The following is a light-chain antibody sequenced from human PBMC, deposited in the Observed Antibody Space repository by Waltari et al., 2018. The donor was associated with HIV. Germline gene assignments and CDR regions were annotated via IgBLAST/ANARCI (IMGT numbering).Light chain of an antibody. CDR1: RSAVGGYHY. J-gene: IGLJ2*01. CDR3: SSYTSSSTLVV. V-gene: IGLV2-14*01. CDR2: EVS. Sequence: QSALTQPASGSGSPGQSVTISCTGTRSAVGGYHYVSWYQQHPCKAPKLMVYEVSNRPSGVSNRFSGSKSGNTASLTISGLQAEDEADYYCSSYTSSSTLVVFGGGTKLTVL.